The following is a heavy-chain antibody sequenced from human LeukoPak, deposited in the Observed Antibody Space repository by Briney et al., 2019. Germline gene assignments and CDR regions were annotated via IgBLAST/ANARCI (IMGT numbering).Heavy chain of an antibody. CDR3: PRGGHFFDV. Sequence: SETLSLTCTVSGGSISSYYWSWLRQPAGKGLECLGVIYTTGSTNYNPSLKSRVTVSRDTSKNQFSLKLTSVTAADTAFYYCPRGGHFFDVWGKGTTVTVSS. V-gene: IGHV4-4*07. J-gene: IGHJ6*03. CDR2: IYTTGST. CDR1: GGSISSYY. D-gene: IGHD3-16*01.